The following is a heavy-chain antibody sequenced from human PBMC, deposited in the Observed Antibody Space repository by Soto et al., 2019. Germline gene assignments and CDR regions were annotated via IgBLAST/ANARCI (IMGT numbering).Heavy chain of an antibody. Sequence: GESLKISCKGSGYSFTSYWIGWVRQMPGKGLEWMGIIYPGDSDTRYSPSFQGQVTISADKSISTAYLQWSSLKASDTAMYYCARSSTSCYASQRCPHYYYYYYMDVWGKGTTVTVSS. CDR3: ARSSTSCYASQRCPHYYYYYYMDV. CDR1: GYSFTSYW. CDR2: IYPGDSDT. V-gene: IGHV5-51*01. J-gene: IGHJ6*03. D-gene: IGHD2-2*01.